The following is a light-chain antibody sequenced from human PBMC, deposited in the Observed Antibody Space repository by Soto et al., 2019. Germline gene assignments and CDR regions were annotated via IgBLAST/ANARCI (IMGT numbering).Light chain of an antibody. CDR1: SSDVGGYKY. J-gene: IGLJ3*02. Sequence: QSALTQPASVSGSPGQSIAISCTGTSSDVGGYKYVSWYQQHPGKAPKLMIYDVSNRPSGVSDRFSGSKSGNTASLTVSGLQAEDEADYYCSSYAASNNFYFVFGGGTQLTVL. CDR3: SSYAASNNFYFV. V-gene: IGLV2-14*01. CDR2: DVS.